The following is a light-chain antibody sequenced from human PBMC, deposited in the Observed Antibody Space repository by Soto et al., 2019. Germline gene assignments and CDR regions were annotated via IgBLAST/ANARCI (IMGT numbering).Light chain of an antibody. CDR1: QSVSSN. V-gene: IGKV3-15*01. Sequence: EIVMTQSPATLSVSPGERATLSCRASQSVSSNLAWYQQKPGQAPRLLIYDASTRATGIPARFSGSGSGTEFTLTIRILQSEDFAIYYCQQYNNWPRTFGQGTKV. CDR2: DAS. CDR3: QQYNNWPRT. J-gene: IGKJ1*01.